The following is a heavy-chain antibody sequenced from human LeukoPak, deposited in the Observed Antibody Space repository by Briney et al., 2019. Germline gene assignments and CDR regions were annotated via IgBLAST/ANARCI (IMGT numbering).Heavy chain of an antibody. J-gene: IGHJ5*02. D-gene: IGHD6-25*01. V-gene: IGHV3-23*01. CDR2: ITGSGAGT. CDR1: GFTFSTFA. CDR3: AKSKGGSNLDWFDP. Sequence: PGGSLRLSCAASGFTFSTFAMTSVRQGPRKGLEWVSSITGSGAGTYYADSVKGRFTISRDNSKSTLYLQIDSLGAGDTDIYYCAKSKGGSNLDWFDPWGQGTLVTVSS.